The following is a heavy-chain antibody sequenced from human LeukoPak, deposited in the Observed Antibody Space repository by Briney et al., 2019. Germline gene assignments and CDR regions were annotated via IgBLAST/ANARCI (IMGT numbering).Heavy chain of an antibody. CDR2: ISSSSSYI. Sequence: GGSLRLSCAASGFTFSSYSMNWVRQAPGKGLEWVSSISSSSSYIYYADSVKGRFTISRDNAKNSLYLQMNSLRAEDTAVYYCARVRSSGGSSNWFDPWGQGTLVTVSS. J-gene: IGHJ5*02. V-gene: IGHV3-21*01. CDR1: GFTFSSYS. D-gene: IGHD2-15*01. CDR3: ARVRSSGGSSNWFDP.